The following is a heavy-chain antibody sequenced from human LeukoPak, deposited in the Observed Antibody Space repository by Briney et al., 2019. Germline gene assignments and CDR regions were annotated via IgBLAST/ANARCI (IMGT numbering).Heavy chain of an antibody. CDR1: GGSISSSY. Sequence: SETLSLTSTVSGGSISSSYWSWIRQPPGKGLEWIGYIYYTGTTNYNPSLKSQVTISVDTSKNQFSLKLSSVTAADTAVYYCARLKGYSSGWYSSYYFDYWGQGTLVTVSS. CDR2: IYYTGTT. D-gene: IGHD6-19*01. J-gene: IGHJ4*02. V-gene: IGHV4-59*08. CDR3: ARLKGYSSGWYSSYYFDY.